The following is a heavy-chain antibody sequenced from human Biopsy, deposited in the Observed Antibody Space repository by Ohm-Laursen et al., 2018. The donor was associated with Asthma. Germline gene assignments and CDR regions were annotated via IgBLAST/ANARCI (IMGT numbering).Heavy chain of an antibody. D-gene: IGHD3-3*02. J-gene: IGHJ1*01. CDR1: GFTFGAYC. CDR2: IKHDGSEK. Sequence: SLRLSCAASGFTFGAYCMSWVRQVPGQGLEWVANIKHDGSEKNHVDSLKGRFTISRDNAKNLLFLQMNSLRAEDTAVYYCARTFHFWSPYHAEHYQLWGQGTLVTVSP. CDR3: ARTFHFWSPYHAEHYQL. V-gene: IGHV3-7*01.